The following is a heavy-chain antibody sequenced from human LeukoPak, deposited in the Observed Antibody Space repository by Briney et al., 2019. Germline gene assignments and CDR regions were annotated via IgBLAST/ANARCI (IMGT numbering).Heavy chain of an antibody. V-gene: IGHV3-23*01. D-gene: IGHD4-17*01. CDR3: AKDKATVVTGSDY. CDR2: ISGSGGST. Sequence: GGSLRLSCAASGFTFDDYAMHWVRQAPGKGLEWVSAISGSGGSTYYADSVKGRFTISRDNSKNTLYLQMSSLRAEDTAVYYCAKDKATVVTGSDYWGQGTLVTVSS. J-gene: IGHJ4*02. CDR1: GFTFDDYA.